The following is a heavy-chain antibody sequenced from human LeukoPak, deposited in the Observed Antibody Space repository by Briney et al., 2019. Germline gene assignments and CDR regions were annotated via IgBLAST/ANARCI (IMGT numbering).Heavy chain of an antibody. D-gene: IGHD1-26*01. CDR3: ARGSSGSHTFDF. V-gene: IGHV1-69*04. J-gene: IGHJ4*02. Sequence: SVTVSYTASGGTFISYAISWVRQAPGQGREWMGRIIPILGIANYAQKFQGRVTITADKSTSTAYMELSSLRSEDTAVYYCARGSSGSHTFDFWGQGSLVTVSS. CDR1: GGTFISYA. CDR2: IIPILGIA.